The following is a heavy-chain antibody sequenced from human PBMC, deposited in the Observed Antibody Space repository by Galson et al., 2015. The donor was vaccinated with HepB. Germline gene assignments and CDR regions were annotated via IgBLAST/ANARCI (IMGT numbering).Heavy chain of an antibody. Sequence: CAISGDSVSSNSAAWNWIRQSPSRGLEWLGRTYYRSKWYNDYAVSVKSRITINPDTSKNQFSLQLNSVTPEDTAVYYCARDECGSTSCFRYGAYYYYYMDVWGKGTTVTVSS. CDR1: GDSVSSNSAA. V-gene: IGHV6-1*01. CDR2: TYYRSKWYN. D-gene: IGHD2-2*01. CDR3: ARDECGSTSCFRYGAYYYYYMDV. J-gene: IGHJ6*03.